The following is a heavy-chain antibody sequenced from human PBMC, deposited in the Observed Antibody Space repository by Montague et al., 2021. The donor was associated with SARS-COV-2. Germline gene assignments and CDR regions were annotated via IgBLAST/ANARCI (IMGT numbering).Heavy chain of an antibody. CDR3: ARRPLGYYYYGMDV. Sequence: SETLSLTCAVSGGSISSSNWWSWVRQPPGKGLEWIGEIYHSGSTNYNPSLKSRVTISVDKSKNQFSLKLSSVTAADTAVCYCARRPLGYYYYGMDVWGQGTTVTVSS. J-gene: IGHJ6*02. CDR1: GGSISSSNW. V-gene: IGHV4-4*02. CDR2: IYHSGST.